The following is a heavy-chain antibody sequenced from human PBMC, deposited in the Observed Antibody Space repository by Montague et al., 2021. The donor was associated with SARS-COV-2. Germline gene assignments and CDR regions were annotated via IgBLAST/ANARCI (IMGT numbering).Heavy chain of an antibody. V-gene: IGHV4-30-2*06. CDR3: ATGALMYGLDF. D-gene: IGHD2-8*01. J-gene: IGHJ6*02. Sequence: TLSLTCAVSGGSVSSGDYSWSWIRQSPGKGLEWIGYIYQSGSANYXPSLKSRVTISIDTSKNQFSLNLTSVTAADTGLYYCATGALMYGLDFWGQGTTVTVSS. CDR1: GGSVSSGDYS. CDR2: IYQSGSA.